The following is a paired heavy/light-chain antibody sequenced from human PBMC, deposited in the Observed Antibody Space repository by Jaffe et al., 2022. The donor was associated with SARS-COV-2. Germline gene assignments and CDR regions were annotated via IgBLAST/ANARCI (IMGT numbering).Light chain of an antibody. Sequence: EIVLTQSPATLSLSPGERAALSCRASQNIGSYLAWYQQKPGQAPRLLIYDASTRATGIPARFTGSGSGTDFTLTVSSLEPEDLAVYYCQQRRSWPLTFGGGTKVEIK. V-gene: IGKV3-11*01. CDR1: QNIGSY. J-gene: IGKJ4*01. CDR3: QQRRSWPLT. CDR2: DAS.
Heavy chain of an antibody. CDR1: GFTFSDYY. CDR3: ARDGYCGGGDCHSLKYYFDN. J-gene: IGHJ4*02. D-gene: IGHD2-21*02. Sequence: QVQLVESGGALVEPGGSLRLSCAASGFTFSDYYMTWIRQAPGKGLEWISYLSNRGDSDIHYADSVKGRFTISRDNAKNSLYLDMNSLRAEDTAVYYCARDGYCGGGDCHSLKYYFDNWGQGTLVTVSS. CDR2: LSNRGDSDI. V-gene: IGHV3-11*01.